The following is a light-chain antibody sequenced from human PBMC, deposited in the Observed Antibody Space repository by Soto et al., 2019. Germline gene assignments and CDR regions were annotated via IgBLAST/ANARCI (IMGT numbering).Light chain of an antibody. CDR1: QSVSSNN. V-gene: IGKV3-20*01. J-gene: IGKJ3*01. CDR2: GAS. CDR3: QRYGRSPFT. Sequence: EIVLPQSPGTLSLSPGERATLSCSASQSVSSNNLAWYQQRHGQAPRVVIYGASTRATGIPERFSGSGSGTDFTLTLSRLEPEDCAVYYCQRYGRSPFTVGPGTKVDIK.